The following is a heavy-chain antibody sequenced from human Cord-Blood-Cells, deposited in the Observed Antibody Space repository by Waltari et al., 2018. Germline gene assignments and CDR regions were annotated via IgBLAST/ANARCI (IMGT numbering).Heavy chain of an antibody. CDR3: ARPLKLDAFDI. CDR1: GYSISSGYY. CDR2: IYHSGRT. V-gene: IGHV4-38-2*02. J-gene: IGHJ3*02. Sequence: QVQLQESGPGLVKPSETLSLTCTVSGYSISSGYYWGWIRQPPGKGLEWIGSIYHSGRTYYTPSLKSRVTISVDTSKNQFSLKLSSVTAADTAVYYCARPLKLDAFDIWGQGTMVTVSS.